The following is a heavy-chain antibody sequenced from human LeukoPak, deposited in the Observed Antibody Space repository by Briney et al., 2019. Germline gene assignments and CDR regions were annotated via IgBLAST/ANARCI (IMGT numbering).Heavy chain of an antibody. D-gene: IGHD3-22*01. V-gene: IGHV1-3*01. CDR2: INAGNGNT. CDR1: GYTFTSYA. CDR3: ARYIVDYYDSSGYYDY. Sequence: GASVKVSCKASGYTFTSYAMHWVRQAPGQRLEWMGWINAGNGNTKYSRKFQGRVTITRDTSASTAYMELSSLRSEDTAVYYCARYIVDYYDSSGYYDYWGQGTLVTVSS. J-gene: IGHJ4*02.